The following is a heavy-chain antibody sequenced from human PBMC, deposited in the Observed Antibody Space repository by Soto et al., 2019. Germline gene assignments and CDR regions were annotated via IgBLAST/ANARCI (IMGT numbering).Heavy chain of an antibody. D-gene: IGHD3-22*01. V-gene: IGHV4-31*03. CDR2: IHYSGGATYSP. CDR1: GASIITDGYY. CDR3: ARGPKYYQDRIGYQPFHP. Sequence: QVQLQESGPGLVEPSQTLSLICTVSGASIITDGYYWTWIRQHPGKGLEWLGYIHYSGGATYSPSYNPSLPSRIAISVDISKSLFSLKLTSVTAADTAAYYCARGPKYYQDRIGYQPFHPWGQATLVNVSS. J-gene: IGHJ5*02.